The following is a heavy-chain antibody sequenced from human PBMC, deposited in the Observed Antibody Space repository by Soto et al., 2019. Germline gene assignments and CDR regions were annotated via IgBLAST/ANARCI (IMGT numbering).Heavy chain of an antibody. V-gene: IGHV4-39*01. CDR2: IYYSGST. Sequence: SETLSLTCTVSGGSISSSSYYWGWIRQPPGKGLEWIGSIYYSGSTYYNPSLKSRVTISVDTSKNQFSLKLSSVTAADTAVYYCASLFTDILTGYSPHYYYGMDVWGQGTTVTVSS. J-gene: IGHJ6*02. D-gene: IGHD3-9*01. CDR3: ASLFTDILTGYSPHYYYGMDV. CDR1: GGSISSSSYY.